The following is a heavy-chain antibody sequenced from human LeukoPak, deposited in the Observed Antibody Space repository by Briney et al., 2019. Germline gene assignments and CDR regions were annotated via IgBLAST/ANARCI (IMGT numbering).Heavy chain of an antibody. V-gene: IGHV4-39*01. CDR2: IYYSGST. D-gene: IGHD3-22*01. J-gene: IGHJ4*02. CDR3: ARQEGYYYDSSGYYPFDY. Sequence: SETLSLTCTVSGGSISSSRYYWGWIRQPPGKGLEWIGSIYYSGSTYYNPSLKSRVTISVDTSKNQFSLKLSSVTAADTAVYYCARQEGYYYDSSGYYPFDYWGQGTLVTVSS. CDR1: GGSISSSRYY.